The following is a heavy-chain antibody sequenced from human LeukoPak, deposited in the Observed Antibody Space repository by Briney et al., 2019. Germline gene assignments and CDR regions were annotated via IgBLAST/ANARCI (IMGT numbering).Heavy chain of an antibody. J-gene: IGHJ4*02. CDR2: IYYSGNT. CDR1: GGSISSYY. V-gene: IGHV4-59*01. CDR3: ARVAVDTFDY. D-gene: IGHD6-19*01. Sequence: SETLSLTCTVSGGSISSYYWSWIRQPPGKGLEWIGYIYYSGNTNYNPSLKSRVTISVDTSKNQFSLKLSSVTAADTAVYYCARVAVDTFDYWGQGTLVTVPS.